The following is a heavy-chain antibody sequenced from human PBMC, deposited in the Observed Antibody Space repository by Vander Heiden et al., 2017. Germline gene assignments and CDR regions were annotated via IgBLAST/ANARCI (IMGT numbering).Heavy chain of an antibody. CDR1: GFTFSSYG. J-gene: IGHJ4*02. Sequence: QVQLVESGGGVVQPGRSLRLSCATPGFTFSSYGMHWVRQAPGKGLEWVAVISYDGSNKYYADSVKGRFTISRDNSKNTLYLQMNSLRAEDTAVYYCAKDPPHYYGSGSYPFLWGQGTLVTVSS. D-gene: IGHD3-10*01. CDR2: ISYDGSNK. CDR3: AKDPPHYYGSGSYPFL. V-gene: IGHV3-30*18.